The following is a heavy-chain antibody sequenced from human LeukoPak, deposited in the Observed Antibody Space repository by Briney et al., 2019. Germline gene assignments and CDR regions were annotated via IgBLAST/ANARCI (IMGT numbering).Heavy chain of an antibody. CDR2: IYHSGST. J-gene: IGHJ4*02. Sequence: GSLRLSCAASGFTFSSYAMSWVRQPPGKGLEWIGEIYHSGSTNYNPSLKSRVTISVDKSKNQFSLKLSSVTAADTAVYYCARVTYGSETLDYWGQGTLVTVSS. D-gene: IGHD3-10*01. CDR1: GFTFSSYAM. V-gene: IGHV4-4*02. CDR3: ARVTYGSETLDY.